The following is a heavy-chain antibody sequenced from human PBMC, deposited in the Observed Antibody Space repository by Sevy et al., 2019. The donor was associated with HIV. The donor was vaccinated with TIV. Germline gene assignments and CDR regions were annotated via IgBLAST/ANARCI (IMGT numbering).Heavy chain of an antibody. Sequence: GGSLRLSCAASGFTLSSYWMSWVRQAPGKGLEWVANIKQDGSEKYYVDSVKGRFTISRDNSKNTLYLQMNSLRAEDTAVYYCARGKHISDYYGSFDYWGQGTLVTVSS. D-gene: IGHD4-17*01. CDR2: IKQDGSEK. CDR3: ARGKHISDYYGSFDY. CDR1: GFTLSSYW. J-gene: IGHJ4*02. V-gene: IGHV3-7*03.